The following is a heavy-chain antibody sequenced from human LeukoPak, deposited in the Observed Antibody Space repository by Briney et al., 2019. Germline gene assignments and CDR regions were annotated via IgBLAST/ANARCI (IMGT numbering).Heavy chain of an antibody. CDR2: IYYSGST. CDR1: GGSISSYY. CDR3: ARARVQEGSFPSNDYYYGMDV. D-gene: IGHD3-10*01. J-gene: IGHJ6*02. Sequence: PSETLSLTCTVSGGSISSYYWSWIRQPPGKGLEWIGYIYYSGSTNYNPSLKSRVTISVDTSKNQFSLKLSSVTAADTAVYYCARARVQEGSFPSNDYYYGMDVWGQGTTVTVSS. V-gene: IGHV4-59*01.